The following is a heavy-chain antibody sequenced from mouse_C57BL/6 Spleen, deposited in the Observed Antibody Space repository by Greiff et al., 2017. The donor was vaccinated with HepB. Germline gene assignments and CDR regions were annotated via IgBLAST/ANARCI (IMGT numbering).Heavy chain of an antibody. CDR1: GFTFSSYA. CDR3: ARDRNYSNYPAWFAY. D-gene: IGHD2-5*01. J-gene: IGHJ3*01. V-gene: IGHV5-4*01. CDR2: ISDGGSYT. Sequence: EVKLVESGGGLVKPGGSLKLSCAASGFTFSSYAMSWVRQTPEKRLEWVATISDGGSYTYYPDNVKGRFTISRDNAKNNLYLQMSHLKSEDTAMYYCARDRNYSNYPAWFAYWGQGTLDTVSA.